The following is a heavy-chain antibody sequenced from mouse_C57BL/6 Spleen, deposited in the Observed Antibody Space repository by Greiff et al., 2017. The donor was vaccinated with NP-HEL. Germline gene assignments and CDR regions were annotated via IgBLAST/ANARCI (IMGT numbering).Heavy chain of an antibody. CDR2: IYPGSGST. V-gene: IGHV1-55*01. J-gene: IGHJ4*01. Sequence: VQLQQSGAELVKPGASVKMSCKASGYTFTSYWITWVKQRPGQGLEWIGDIYPGSGSTNYNEKFKSKATLTVDTSSSTAYMQRSSLTSEDSAVYYCARKTTVVDYYAMDYWGQGTSVTVSS. CDR3: ARKTTVVDYYAMDY. D-gene: IGHD1-1*01. CDR1: GYTFTSYW.